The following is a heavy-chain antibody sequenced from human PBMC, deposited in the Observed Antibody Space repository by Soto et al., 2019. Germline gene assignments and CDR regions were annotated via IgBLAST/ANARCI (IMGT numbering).Heavy chain of an antibody. CDR2: ISSGGEYI. J-gene: IGHJ6*02. CDR1: GLIFSNYG. Sequence: EVQLVESGGGLVKPGGSLRLSCTDSGLIFSNYGMNWVRQAAGKRPEWGSSISSGGEYIDYADSVKGRLTISRDNANNILYLQLSSLGVVDTAVYYCATDGAAGAVMGVWGQWTTVTVSS. D-gene: IGHD6-13*01. CDR3: ATDGAAGAVMGV. V-gene: IGHV3-21*06.